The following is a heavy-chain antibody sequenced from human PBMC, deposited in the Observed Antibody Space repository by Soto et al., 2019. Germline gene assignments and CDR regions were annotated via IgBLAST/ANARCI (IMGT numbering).Heavy chain of an antibody. J-gene: IGHJ3*02. CDR2: INAGNGNT. D-gene: IGHD6-19*01. CDR3: ARNPVAGARGAFDI. V-gene: IGHV1-3*01. Sequence: ASVKVSCKTSGYSFTSYAMHWVRQAPGQRLEWMGWINAGNGNTKYSQKFQGRVTITRDTSASTAYMELSSLRSEDTAVYYCARNPVAGARGAFDIWGQGTMVTVSS. CDR1: GYSFTSYA.